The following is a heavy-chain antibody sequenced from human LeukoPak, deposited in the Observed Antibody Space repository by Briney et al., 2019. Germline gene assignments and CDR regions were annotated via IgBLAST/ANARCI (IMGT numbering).Heavy chain of an antibody. CDR1: GYSISSDSY. J-gene: IGHJ4*02. V-gene: IGHV4-38-2*01. D-gene: IGHD3-3*01. Sequence: SETLSLTCSVSGYSISSDSYWDWIRPPPGKGLEYIGSIYQSGSTYYSPSLKGRLSISIDTSKNQFSLKVHSVTAADTAVYYCGGPRSAFQPFDYWGQGALVTVSS. CDR2: IYQSGST. CDR3: GGPRSAFQPFDY.